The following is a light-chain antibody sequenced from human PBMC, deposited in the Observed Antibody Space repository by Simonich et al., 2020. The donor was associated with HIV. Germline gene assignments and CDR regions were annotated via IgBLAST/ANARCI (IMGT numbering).Light chain of an antibody. CDR2: WTS. CDR3: QQYYSTPWT. J-gene: IGKJ1*01. Sequence: DIVMTQSPDSLAVSLGERATINCKSSQNILYNSNNKNYLDWYQQKPGQPPKLLIYWTSTRESGVPDRFSGSGSGTDFTLTISSLQAEDVAVYYCQQYYSTPWTFGQGTKVEIK. CDR1: QNILYNSNNKNY. V-gene: IGKV4-1*01.